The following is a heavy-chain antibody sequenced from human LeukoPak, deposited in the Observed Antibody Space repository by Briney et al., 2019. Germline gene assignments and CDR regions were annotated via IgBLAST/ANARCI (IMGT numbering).Heavy chain of an antibody. D-gene: IGHD6-19*01. CDR1: GFTFDDYA. V-gene: IGHV3-43D*04. CDR2: ISWDGGST. CDR3: AKDKKERSGWPQSLYYYYYGMDV. Sequence: SGGSLRLSCAASGFTFDDYAMHWVRQAPGKGLEWVSLISWDGGSTYYADSVKGRFTISRDNSKNSLYLQMNSLRAEDTALYYCAKDKKERSGWPQSLYYYYYGMDVWGKGTMVTVSS. J-gene: IGHJ6*04.